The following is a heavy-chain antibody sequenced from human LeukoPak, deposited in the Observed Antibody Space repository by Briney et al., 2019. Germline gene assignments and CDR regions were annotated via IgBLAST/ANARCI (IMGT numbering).Heavy chain of an antibody. D-gene: IGHD6-13*01. CDR3: ARSYSSSPEYFQH. CDR2: IYYSGST. V-gene: IGHV4-59*08. Sequence: PSETLSLTCTVSGGSISSYYWSRIRQPPGKGLEWIGYIYYSGSTNYNPSLKSRVTISVDTSKNQFSLKLSSVTAADTAVYYCARSYSSSPEYFQHWGQGTLVTVSS. J-gene: IGHJ1*01. CDR1: GGSISSYY.